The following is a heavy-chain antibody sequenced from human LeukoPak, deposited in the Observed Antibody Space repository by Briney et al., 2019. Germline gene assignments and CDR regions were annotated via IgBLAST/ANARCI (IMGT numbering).Heavy chain of an antibody. CDR1: GFTFSDYY. CDR3: ASGGMTAVTNQPYYFDY. CDR2: ISSSGSTI. V-gene: IGHV3-11*01. Sequence: PGPSLRLSCAASGFTFSDYYMSSIRQAPGEGLGWVSYISSSGSTIYYAASVKGRFTISRDNAKNSLYLQMNRLRGEDTAVYYCASGGMTAVTNQPYYFDYWGQGTLVTVSS. J-gene: IGHJ4*02. D-gene: IGHD4-17*01.